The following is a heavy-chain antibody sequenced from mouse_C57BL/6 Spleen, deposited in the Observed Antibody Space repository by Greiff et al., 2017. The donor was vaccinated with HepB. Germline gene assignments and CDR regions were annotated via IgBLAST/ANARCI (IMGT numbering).Heavy chain of an antibody. Sequence: QVQLQQPGAELVRPGSSVKLSCKASGYTFTSYWMHWVKQRPIQGLEWIGNIDPSDSETHYNQKFKDKATLTVDKSSSTAYMQLSSLTSEDSAVYYCARNNYGRSYGYFDVWGTGTTVTVSS. V-gene: IGHV1-52*01. D-gene: IGHD1-1*01. CDR3: ARNNYGRSYGYFDV. J-gene: IGHJ1*03. CDR1: GYTFTSYW. CDR2: IDPSDSET.